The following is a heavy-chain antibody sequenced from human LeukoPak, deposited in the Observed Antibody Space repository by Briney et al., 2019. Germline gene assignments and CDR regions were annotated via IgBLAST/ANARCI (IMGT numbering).Heavy chain of an antibody. J-gene: IGHJ4*02. CDR1: GFTFSSYA. CDR2: ISGSGGST. Sequence: GGSLRLSCAASGFTFSSYAMSWVRQAPGKGLEWVSAISGSGGSTYYADSVKGRLTISRDNSKNTLYLQMNSLRAEDTAVYYCAKAPTMIVVVITPDYWGQGTLVTVSS. CDR3: AKAPTMIVVVITPDY. D-gene: IGHD3-22*01. V-gene: IGHV3-23*01.